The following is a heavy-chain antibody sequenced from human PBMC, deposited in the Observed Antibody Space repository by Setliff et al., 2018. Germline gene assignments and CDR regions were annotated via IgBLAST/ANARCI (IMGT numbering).Heavy chain of an antibody. V-gene: IGHV1-18*01. Sequence: GASVKVSCKASGYTFTDFGVTWVRQAPGQGLEWVGWISPYTGNTNYAPKLQGRVTMTTDASTSTAYMELRGLTSDDTAVYYCSRLVRYCSKTTCQTASGAELWGQGTLVTVSS. CDR3: SRLVRYCSKTTCQTASGAEL. D-gene: IGHD2-8*01. CDR2: ISPYTGNT. J-gene: IGHJ4*02. CDR1: GYTFTDFG.